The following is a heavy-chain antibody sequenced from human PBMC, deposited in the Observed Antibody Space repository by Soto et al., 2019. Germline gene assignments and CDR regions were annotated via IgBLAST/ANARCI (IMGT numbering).Heavy chain of an antibody. D-gene: IGHD6-19*01. J-gene: IGHJ4*02. Sequence: GGSLRLSCAASGFTFSSYAMSWVRQAPGKGLEWVSAISGSGGSTYYADSVKGRFTISRDNSKNTLYLQMNSLRAEDTAVYYCAKDKVGEGGVFPGSAVAGTLDYWGQGT. CDR3: AKDKVGEGGVFPGSAVAGTLDY. CDR1: GFTFSSYA. CDR2: ISGSGGST. V-gene: IGHV3-23*01.